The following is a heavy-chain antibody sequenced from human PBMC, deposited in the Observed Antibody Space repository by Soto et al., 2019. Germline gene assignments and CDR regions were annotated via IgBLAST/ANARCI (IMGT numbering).Heavy chain of an antibody. D-gene: IGHD2-2*01. Sequence: QVQLVQSGAEVRKPGSSVRVSCKASGGTFDAYTITWGRQAPGQGLEWMGGIITLFGTANYAQKFQGRVTINADESTTTAHMELSSLRYEDTSVYFCARLGTKAIDVWGQGTTVTISS. CDR1: GGTFDAYT. V-gene: IGHV1-69*01. J-gene: IGHJ6*02. CDR3: ARLGTKAIDV. CDR2: IITLFGTA.